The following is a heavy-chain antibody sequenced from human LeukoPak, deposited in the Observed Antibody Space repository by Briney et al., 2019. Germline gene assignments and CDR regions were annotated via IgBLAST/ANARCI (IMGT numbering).Heavy chain of an antibody. Sequence: PSETLSLTCSVSGGSISSGGSFWGWIRQPPGKGLEWIGSISCTGSTFYNPSLMSRVTISVDTSENQFSLKLNSVTAADTSVYYCARLVQLYFTNTHDYWGQGTLVTVSS. CDR2: ISCTGST. CDR1: GGSISSGGSF. V-gene: IGHV4-39*01. D-gene: IGHD5-18*01. J-gene: IGHJ4*02. CDR3: ARLVQLYFTNTHDY.